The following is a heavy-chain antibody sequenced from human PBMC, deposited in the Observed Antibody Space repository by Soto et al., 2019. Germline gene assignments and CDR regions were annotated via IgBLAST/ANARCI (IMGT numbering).Heavy chain of an antibody. CDR3: ARGRLVPAVNFDY. Sequence: SETLSLTCAVSGDSISSGGFSWSWIRQPPGKGLEWIGYIYHSGTSFYNPSLKSRVTISVDGSKNQFSLKVKSVTAADTAVYYCARGRLVPAVNFDYWGLGTLVTVSS. CDR1: GDSISSGGFS. D-gene: IGHD2-2*01. J-gene: IGHJ4*02. CDR2: IYHSGTS. V-gene: IGHV4-30-2*01.